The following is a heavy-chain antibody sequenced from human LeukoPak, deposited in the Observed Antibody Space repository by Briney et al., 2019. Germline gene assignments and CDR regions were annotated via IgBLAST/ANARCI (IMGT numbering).Heavy chain of an antibody. J-gene: IGHJ5*02. Sequence: ASVKVSCKASGYTFTNYYMHWVRQAPGPGLEWMGIINPSGSSTSFAQKFQGRVIMIRDTSTSTVYIELSSLRSEDTAGYYVATGVYVWWELHRNLFDPCGQETLVTASS. CDR1: GYTFTNYY. V-gene: IGHV1-46*01. CDR3: ATGVYVWWELHRNLFDP. CDR2: INPSGSST. D-gene: IGHD1-26*01.